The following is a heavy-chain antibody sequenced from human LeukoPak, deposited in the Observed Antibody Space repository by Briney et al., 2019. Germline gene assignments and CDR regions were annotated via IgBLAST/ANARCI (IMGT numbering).Heavy chain of an antibody. V-gene: IGHV1-46*01. Sequence: ASVKVSCKASGYTFTSYYMHWVRQAPGQGLEWMGIINPSGGSTSYAQKFQGRVTMTRDTSTSTVYMEPSSLRSEDTAVYYCAGGESYDSSGYCFDYWGQGTLVTVSS. D-gene: IGHD3-22*01. J-gene: IGHJ4*02. CDR2: INPSGGST. CDR3: AGGESYDSSGYCFDY. CDR1: GYTFTSYY.